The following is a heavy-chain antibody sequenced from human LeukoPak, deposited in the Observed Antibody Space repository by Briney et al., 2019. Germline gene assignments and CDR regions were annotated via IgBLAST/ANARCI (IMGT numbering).Heavy chain of an antibody. Sequence: SETLSLTCAVSGGSISSGGYSWSWIRQPPGKGLEWIGYIYYSGSTYYNPSLKSRVTISVDTSKNQFSLKLSSVTAADTAVYYCARDSPDILTGYYTLDYWGQGTLVTVSS. CDR2: IYYSGST. CDR1: GGSISSGGYS. V-gene: IGHV4-31*11. D-gene: IGHD3-9*01. J-gene: IGHJ4*02. CDR3: ARDSPDILTGYYTLDY.